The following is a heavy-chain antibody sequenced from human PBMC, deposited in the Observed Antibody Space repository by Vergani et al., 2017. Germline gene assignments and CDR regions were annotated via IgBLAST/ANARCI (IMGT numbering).Heavy chain of an antibody. CDR1: GFTFDDYA. J-gene: IGHJ4*02. CDR3: AKDIRAGYSSGWYYFDY. V-gene: IGHV3-9*01. CDR2: ISWNSGSI. D-gene: IGHD6-19*01. Sequence: EVQLVESGGGLVQPGRSLRLSCAASGFTFDDYAMHWVRQAPGKGLEWVSGISWNSGSIGYAESVKGRFTISRDNAKNSLYLQMNSLRAEDTALYYCAKDIRAGYSSGWYYFDYWGQGTLVTVSS.